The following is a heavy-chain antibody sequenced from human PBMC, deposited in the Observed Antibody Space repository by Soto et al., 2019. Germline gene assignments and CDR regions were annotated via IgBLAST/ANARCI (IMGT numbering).Heavy chain of an antibody. CDR1: GYSFTSYW. CDR3: ARHALQLWQQIDY. CDR2: IYPGDSDT. V-gene: IGHV5-51*01. D-gene: IGHD5-18*01. J-gene: IGHJ4*02. Sequence: HGESLKISCKGSGYSFTSYWIGWVRQMPGKGLEWMGIIYPGDSDTRYSPSFQGQVTISADKSISTAYLQWSSLKASDTAMYYCARHALQLWQQIDYWGQGTLVTVSS.